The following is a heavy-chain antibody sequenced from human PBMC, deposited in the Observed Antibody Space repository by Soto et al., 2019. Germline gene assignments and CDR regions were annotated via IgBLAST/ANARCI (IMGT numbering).Heavy chain of an antibody. CDR2: ISYDGSNK. J-gene: IGHJ3*02. Sequence: QVQLVESGGGVVQPGRSLRLSCAASGFTFSSYAMHWVRQAPGKGLEWVAVISYDGSNKYYADSVKGRFTISRDNSKNTLYLQMNSLRAEDTAVYYCARSGIAAAGQPIPLGAFDIWGQGTMVTVSS. D-gene: IGHD6-13*01. CDR1: GFTFSSYA. CDR3: ARSGIAAAGQPIPLGAFDI. V-gene: IGHV3-30-3*01.